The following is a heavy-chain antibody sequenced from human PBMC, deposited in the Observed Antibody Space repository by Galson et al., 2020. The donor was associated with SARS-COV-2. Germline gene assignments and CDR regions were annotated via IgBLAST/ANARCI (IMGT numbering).Heavy chain of an antibody. CDR2: INPNSGDT. V-gene: IGHV1-2*02. CDR3: ARDSTMVRAVINGYSGVDV. D-gene: IGHD3-10*01. J-gene: IGHJ6*02. CDR1: GYTFTDYY. Sequence: ASVKVSCKASGYTFTDYYIHWVRQAPGQGLEWMGWINPNSGDTNYAQKFQGSVTMTRDTSISTAYMELSRLRSDDTAVYYCARDSTMVRAVINGYSGVDVWGQGTKVTVSS.